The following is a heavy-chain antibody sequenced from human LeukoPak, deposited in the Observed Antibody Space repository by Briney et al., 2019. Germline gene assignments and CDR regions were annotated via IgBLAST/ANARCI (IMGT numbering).Heavy chain of an antibody. Sequence: GGSLRLSCAASGFNFSNYGMHWVRQAPGKGLEGVAFIPYDGSNRYYVDYVKGRFTISRDTSKNTLYLQMNSLRTEDTALYYCAKDKGGATGYLDYWGQGTLVTVSS. D-gene: IGHD1-26*01. CDR1: GFNFSNYG. CDR3: AKDKGGATGYLDY. J-gene: IGHJ4*02. CDR2: IPYDGSNR. V-gene: IGHV3-30*02.